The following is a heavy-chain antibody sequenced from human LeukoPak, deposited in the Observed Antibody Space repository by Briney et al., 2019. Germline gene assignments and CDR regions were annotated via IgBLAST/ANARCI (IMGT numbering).Heavy chain of an antibody. Sequence: GGSLRLSCAVSGLTFSNFKMNWVRQAPGKGLEWVSYIDSSSTTIYYADSVKGRFTISRDNAKNSLYLQMNSLRAEDTAVYFCARENWRSIDYWGQGTLVTVSS. D-gene: IGHD3-3*01. CDR2: IDSSSTTI. CDR1: GLTFSNFK. CDR3: ARENWRSIDY. J-gene: IGHJ4*02. V-gene: IGHV3-48*01.